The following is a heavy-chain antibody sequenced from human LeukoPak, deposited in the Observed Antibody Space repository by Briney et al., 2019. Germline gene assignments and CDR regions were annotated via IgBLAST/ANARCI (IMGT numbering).Heavy chain of an antibody. CDR3: ARAHSGTLGYCSSTSCVRRRYFDY. CDR1: GGSFSGYY. V-gene: IGHV4-34*01. Sequence: SETLSLTCAVYGGSFSGYYWSWIRQPPGKGLEWIGEINHSGSTNYNPSLKSRVTISVDTSKNQFSLKLSSVTAADTAVYYCARAHSGTLGYCSSTSCVRRRYFDYWGQGTLVTVSS. D-gene: IGHD2-2*01. J-gene: IGHJ4*02. CDR2: INHSGST.